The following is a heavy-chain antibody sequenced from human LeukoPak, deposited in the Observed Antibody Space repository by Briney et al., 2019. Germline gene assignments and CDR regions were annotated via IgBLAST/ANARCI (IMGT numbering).Heavy chain of an antibody. J-gene: IGHJ4*02. V-gene: IGHV5-51*01. D-gene: IGHD3-10*01. CDR2: IYPGDSDT. CDR3: AKTEYYCSGSYYFSYFDY. Sequence: GESLKISCKGSGYSFTSYCIGWVRQMPGKGLEWMGIIYPGDSDTRYSPSFQGQVTISADKSIGTAYLQWSSLKASDTAMYYCAKTEYYCSGSYYFSYFDYWGQGTLVTVPS. CDR1: GYSFTSYC.